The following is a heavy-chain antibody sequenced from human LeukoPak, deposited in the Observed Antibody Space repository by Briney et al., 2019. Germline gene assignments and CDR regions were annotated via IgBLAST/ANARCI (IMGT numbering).Heavy chain of an antibody. V-gene: IGHV1-3*01. Sequence: ASVKVSCKASGYTFTSYAMHWVRQAPGQRLEWMGWINAGNGNTKYSQKFQGRVTITRDTSASTAYMELSSLRSEDTAVYYCARDVSDIAVAGIFDYWGQGTLVTVS. CDR3: ARDVSDIAVAGIFDY. D-gene: IGHD6-19*01. CDR2: INAGNGNT. CDR1: GYTFTSYA. J-gene: IGHJ4*02.